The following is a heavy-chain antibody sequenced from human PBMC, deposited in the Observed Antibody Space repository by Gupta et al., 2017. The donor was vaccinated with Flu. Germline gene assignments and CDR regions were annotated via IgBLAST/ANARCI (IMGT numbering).Heavy chain of an antibody. D-gene: IGHD2-15*01. V-gene: IGHV1-24*01. CDR2: FDPEDGET. CDR3: ATVGYCSGGSCYRGGWFDP. CDR1: GYTLTELS. Sequence: QVQLVQSGAEVKKPGASVKVSCKVSGYTLTELSIHWVRQAPGKGLEWMGGFDPEDGETIYAQKFQGRVTMTEDTSTDTAYMELSSLRSEDTAVYYCATVGYCSGGSCYRGGWFDPWGQGTLVTVSS. J-gene: IGHJ5*02.